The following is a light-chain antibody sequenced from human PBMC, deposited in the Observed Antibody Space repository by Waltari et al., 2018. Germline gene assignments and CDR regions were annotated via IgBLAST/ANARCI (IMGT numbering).Light chain of an antibody. CDR1: SSDVGGYKH. CDR2: DVS. J-gene: IGLJ2*01. V-gene: IGLV2-14*01. CDR3: SSYTSSSTVV. Sequence: QSALTQPASVSGSPGQSITIPCTGTSSDVGGYKHFPWYQQHPGKAPKLMIYDVSNRPSGVSNRFSGSKSGNTASLTISGLQAEDEADYYCSSYTSSSTVVFGGGTKLTVL.